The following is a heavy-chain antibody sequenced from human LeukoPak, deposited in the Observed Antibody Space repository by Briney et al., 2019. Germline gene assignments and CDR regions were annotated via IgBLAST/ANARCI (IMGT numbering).Heavy chain of an antibody. V-gene: IGHV4-39*01. CDR1: GGSISSSSYY. D-gene: IGHD3-22*01. Sequence: PSETLSLTCTVSGGSISSSSYYWGWIRQPPGKGLEWIGSIYYSGSTYYNPSLKSRVTISVDTSKNQFSLKLSSVTAADTAVYYCARHLLPWDCYDSSGFIPAFDPWGQGTLVTVSS. CDR3: ARHLLPWDCYDSSGFIPAFDP. J-gene: IGHJ5*02. CDR2: IYYSGST.